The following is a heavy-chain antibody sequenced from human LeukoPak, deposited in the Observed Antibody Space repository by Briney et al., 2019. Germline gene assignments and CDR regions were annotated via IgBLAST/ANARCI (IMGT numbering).Heavy chain of an antibody. CDR2: IGGRTSTT. Sequence: GRSLRLSCAASGFTFSDYNMNWVRQAPGQGLEWLSHIGGRTSTTYYADSVKGRFTISRDNAKNSLYLQMNGLSDEDTAVYYCARDRVYYMDVWGKGTTVTVSS. CDR3: ARDRVYYMDV. J-gene: IGHJ6*03. V-gene: IGHV3-48*02. CDR1: GFTFSDYN.